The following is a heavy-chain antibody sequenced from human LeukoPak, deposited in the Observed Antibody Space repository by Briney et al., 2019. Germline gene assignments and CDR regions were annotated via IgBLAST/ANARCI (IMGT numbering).Heavy chain of an antibody. J-gene: IGHJ4*02. Sequence: ASVKVSCKASGYTFTCYAMHWVRQAPGQRLEWMGWINAGNGNTKYSQKFQGRVTITRDTSASTAYMELSSLRSEDTAVYYCARNPSNFDWLPFDYWGQGTLVTVSS. CDR1: GYTFTCYA. V-gene: IGHV1-3*01. CDR3: ARNPSNFDWLPFDY. D-gene: IGHD3-9*01. CDR2: INAGNGNT.